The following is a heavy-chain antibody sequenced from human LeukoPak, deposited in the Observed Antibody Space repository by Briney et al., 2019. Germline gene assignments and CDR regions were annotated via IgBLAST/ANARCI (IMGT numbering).Heavy chain of an antibody. Sequence: GASVKVSCKSSVGTFSSYAISWVRQAPGQGLEWMGWIDPNSGGTNYAQKFQGRVTMTRDTSISTAYMVLNRLRSDDTAVYSCAREYYYSSGNYYNRIDYWGQGTLVTVSS. CDR3: AREYYYSSGNYYNRIDY. CDR1: VGTFSSYA. CDR2: IDPNSGGT. D-gene: IGHD3-10*01. V-gene: IGHV1-2*02. J-gene: IGHJ4*02.